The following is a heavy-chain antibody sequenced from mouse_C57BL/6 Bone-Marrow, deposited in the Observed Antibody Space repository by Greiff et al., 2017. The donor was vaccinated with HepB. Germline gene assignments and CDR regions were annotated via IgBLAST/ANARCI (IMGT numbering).Heavy chain of an antibody. Sequence: QVQLQQSGAELVRPGTSVKVSCKASGYAFTNYLIEWVKQRPGQGLEWIGVINPGSGGTNYNEKFKGKATLTADKSSSTAYMQLSSLTPEDSAVYFCARSAYYGSRTGYAMDYWGQGTSVTVSS. CDR1: GYAFTNYL. CDR3: ARSAYYGSRTGYAMDY. J-gene: IGHJ4*01. V-gene: IGHV1-54*01. CDR2: INPGSGGT. D-gene: IGHD1-1*01.